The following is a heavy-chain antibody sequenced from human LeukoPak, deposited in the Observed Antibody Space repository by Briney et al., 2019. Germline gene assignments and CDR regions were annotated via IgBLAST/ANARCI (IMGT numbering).Heavy chain of an antibody. CDR1: GASLSSYF. Sequence: SETLSLTCTVSGASLSSYFWSWIRQPAGKGLEWIGRFYTGGSTHFNTSLKSRLTMSANTSTKQFSLRLRSVTAADTAVYYCARETSRGLGHWGQGILVTVSS. D-gene: IGHD2-15*01. CDR3: ARETSRGLGH. J-gene: IGHJ4*02. CDR2: FYTGGST. V-gene: IGHV4-4*07.